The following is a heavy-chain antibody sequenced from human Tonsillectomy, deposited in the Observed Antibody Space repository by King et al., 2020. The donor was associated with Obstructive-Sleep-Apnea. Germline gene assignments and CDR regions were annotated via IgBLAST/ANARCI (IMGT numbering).Heavy chain of an antibody. J-gene: IGHJ4*02. CDR1: GYTFTSYD. Sequence: VQLVESGAEVRKPGASVKVSCKASGYTFTSYDINWVRQATGQGLEWMGWMTPNSGDTGYAQKFQGRVSMTRNTSISTVYMELSSLRSEDTAVYYCARRWPRIEMVRGVISPLYYFDLWDQGTLVTVSS. CDR3: ARRWPRIEMVRGVISPLYYFDL. D-gene: IGHD3-10*01. CDR2: MTPNSGDT. V-gene: IGHV1-8*01.